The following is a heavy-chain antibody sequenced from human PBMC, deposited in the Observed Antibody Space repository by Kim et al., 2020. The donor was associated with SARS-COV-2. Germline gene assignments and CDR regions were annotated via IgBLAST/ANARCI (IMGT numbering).Heavy chain of an antibody. J-gene: IGHJ6*02. CDR3: ARDRAGGWLQLRYYYYGMDV. CDR2: ISAYNGNT. D-gene: IGHD6-19*01. V-gene: IGHV1-18*01. CDR1: GYTFTSYG. Sequence: ASVKVSCKASGYTFTSYGISWVRQAPGQGLEWMGWISAYNGNTNYAQKLQGRVTMTTDTSTSTAYMELRSLRSDDTAVYYCARDRAGGWLQLRYYYYGMDVWGQGTTVTVSS.